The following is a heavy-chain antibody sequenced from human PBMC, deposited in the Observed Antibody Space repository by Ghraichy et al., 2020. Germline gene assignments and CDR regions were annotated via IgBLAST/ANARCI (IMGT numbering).Heavy chain of an antibody. D-gene: IGHD2-2*01. Sequence: LSLTCAASGFTFNNYGMNWVRQAPGKGLEWVSYISSSSNIMYHADSVQGRFTISRDNAKNSLYLQMNSLRDEDTAVYYCARVYGPDIVVVPANMVGAFWGQGTLVSVSS. V-gene: IGHV3-48*02. J-gene: IGHJ4*02. CDR2: ISSSSNIM. CDR1: GFTFNNYG. CDR3: ARVYGPDIVVVPANMVGAF.